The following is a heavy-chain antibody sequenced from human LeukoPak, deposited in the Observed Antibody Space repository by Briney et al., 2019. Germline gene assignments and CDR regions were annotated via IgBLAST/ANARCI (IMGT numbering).Heavy chain of an antibody. Sequence: SGGSLRLSCAASGFTFSTYAMSWVGQAPGKGLEWVSGISVSGGTTHYADSVKGRFTISRDNSKNTLSLQMNSLRAEDTAVYYCAKGWTKYCSGGSCYSPLYYFDYWGQGTLVTVSS. D-gene: IGHD2-15*01. CDR1: GFTFSTYA. CDR2: ISVSGGTT. V-gene: IGHV3-23*01. J-gene: IGHJ4*02. CDR3: AKGWTKYCSGGSCYSPLYYFDY.